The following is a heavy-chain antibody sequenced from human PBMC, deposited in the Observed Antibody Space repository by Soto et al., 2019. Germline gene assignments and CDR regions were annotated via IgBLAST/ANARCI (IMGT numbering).Heavy chain of an antibody. CDR3: ARRLDDTPETLFNWFDP. Sequence: QVQLQESGPGLVKPSQTLSLTCTVSGGSINTGGYYWGWIRHLPGEGLEWIGHIFYTGTAYYNPSLRSRVTVSIDTSANQFSLHMYSVTAADTAMYYCARRLDDTPETLFNWFDPWGQGILVTVSS. CDR2: IFYTGTA. V-gene: IGHV4-31*03. J-gene: IGHJ5*02. CDR1: GGSINTGGYY. D-gene: IGHD2-15*01.